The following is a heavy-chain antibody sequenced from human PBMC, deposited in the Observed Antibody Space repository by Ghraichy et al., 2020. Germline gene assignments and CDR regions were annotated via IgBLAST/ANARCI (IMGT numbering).Heavy chain of an antibody. J-gene: IGHJ4*02. Sequence: SETLSLTCTVSGGSFTTYYWTWIRQPPGKGLEWIGYKFYSGSTDYNPSLKSRVTISVDTSKNEVSLKLSSVTTADTAVYYCASQIAARTFDCWGQGILVTVSP. D-gene: IGHD6-6*01. CDR1: GGSFTTYY. CDR2: KFYSGST. V-gene: IGHV4-59*01. CDR3: ASQIAARTFDC.